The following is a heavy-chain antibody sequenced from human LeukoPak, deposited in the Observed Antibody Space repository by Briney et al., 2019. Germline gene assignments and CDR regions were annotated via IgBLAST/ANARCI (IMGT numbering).Heavy chain of an antibody. V-gene: IGHV1-46*01. Sequence: ASVKVSCKASGYSFISFYIHWVRQAPGQGLEWMGVINPSGGSTAYAQQFQGRVTMTRDTSTSTVFMELSSLRSEDTAVYYCARHSLIGTTPFDYWGQGTLVTVSS. CDR1: GYSFISFY. J-gene: IGHJ4*02. CDR2: INPSGGST. D-gene: IGHD1-20*01. CDR3: ARHSLIGTTPFDY.